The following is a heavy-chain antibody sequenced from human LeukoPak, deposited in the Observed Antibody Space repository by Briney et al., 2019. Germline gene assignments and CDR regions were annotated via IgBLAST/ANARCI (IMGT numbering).Heavy chain of an antibody. J-gene: IGHJ4*02. D-gene: IGHD3-3*01. CDR1: GGSISSGSYY. CDR3: ARDSGSYDFWSGYADY. CDR2: IYTSGST. Sequence: PSETLSLTCTVPGGSISSGSYYWSWIRQPAGKGLEWIGRIYTSGSTNYNPSLKSRVTISVDTSKNQFSPKLSSVTAADTAVYYCARDSGSYDFWSGYADYWGQGTLVTVSS. V-gene: IGHV4-61*02.